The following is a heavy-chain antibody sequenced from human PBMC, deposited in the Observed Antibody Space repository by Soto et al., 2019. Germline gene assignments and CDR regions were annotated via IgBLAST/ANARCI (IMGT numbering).Heavy chain of an antibody. J-gene: IGHJ4*02. Sequence: GGSLRRSCAASGFTFNNYWMSWVRQAPGKELEWVANMNQDETEKYYVDSVKGRFTISRDNAKDSLYLQMNSLRAEDTAVYYCARGRFLTGLAFWGEGTLVTVSS. CDR1: GFTFNNYW. D-gene: IGHD3-9*01. CDR2: MNQDETEK. CDR3: ARGRFLTGLAF. V-gene: IGHV3-7*01.